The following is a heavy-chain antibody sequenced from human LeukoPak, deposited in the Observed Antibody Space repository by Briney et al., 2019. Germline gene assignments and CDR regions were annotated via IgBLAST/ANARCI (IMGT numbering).Heavy chain of an antibody. Sequence: VKVSCKASGGTFSSYAISWVRQAPGQGLEWMGGIIPIFGTANYAQKFQGRVTITADESTSTAYMELSSLRSEDTAVYYCVRERNSGSYSWGQGTLVTVSS. CDR2: IIPIFGTA. V-gene: IGHV1-69*13. CDR3: VRERNSGSYS. D-gene: IGHD1-26*01. J-gene: IGHJ4*02. CDR1: GGTFSSYA.